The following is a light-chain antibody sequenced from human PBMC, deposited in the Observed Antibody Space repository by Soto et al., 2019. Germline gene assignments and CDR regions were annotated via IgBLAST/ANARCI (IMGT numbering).Light chain of an antibody. Sequence: QSVLTQPASVSGSPGQSITISCTGTSSDVGGYNYVSWYQQHPGKAPKLMIYEVSNWPSGVSNRFSGSKSGNTASLTISGLQDEDEADYYCSSYTSSSTLFVFGAGTKLTVL. CDR3: SSYTSSSTLFV. CDR2: EVS. J-gene: IGLJ1*01. V-gene: IGLV2-14*01. CDR1: SSDVGGYNY.